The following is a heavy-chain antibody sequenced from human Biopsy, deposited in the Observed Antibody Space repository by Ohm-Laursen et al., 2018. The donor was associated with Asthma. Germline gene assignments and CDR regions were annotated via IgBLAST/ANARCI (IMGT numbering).Heavy chain of an antibody. J-gene: IGHJ4*02. CDR1: GFMFRRFG. D-gene: IGHD5-12*01. Sequence: LRLSCTASGFMFRRFGMHWVRQAPGKGLEGVAVISYDGNHKFYEDSVKGRFTISRDNSKNTLYLQMNSLRTEDTAVYYCAKRRRYSGHDNDYWGQGTLVIVSS. CDR3: AKRRRYSGHDNDY. V-gene: IGHV3-30*18. CDR2: ISYDGNHK.